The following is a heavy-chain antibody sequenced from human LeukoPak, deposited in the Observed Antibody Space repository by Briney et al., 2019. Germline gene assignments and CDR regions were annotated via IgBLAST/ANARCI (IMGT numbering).Heavy chain of an antibody. CDR1: GYSFNTYW. V-gene: IGHV5-51*01. CDR2: IYPRDSDT. CDR3: ARRGFDSSGYSSFFDQ. D-gene: IGHD3-22*01. Sequence: GESLKISCQASGYSFNTYWIGWVRQMPGKGLEWMGIIYPRDSDTTYSPSFQWQVTISADKSINNAYLQWSSLKVSDTAMYFCARRGFDSSGYSSFFDQWGQGTLVTVSS. J-gene: IGHJ4*02.